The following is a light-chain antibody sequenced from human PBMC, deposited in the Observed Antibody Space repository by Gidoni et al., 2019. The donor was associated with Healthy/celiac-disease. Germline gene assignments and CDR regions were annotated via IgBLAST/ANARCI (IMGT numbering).Light chain of an antibody. J-gene: IGKJ2*01. CDR1: QSIISY. Sequence: DIQMTQPQSSLSASVGDRVTITCRASQSIISYLNWYQQKPGKAPKHLIYAASSLQSGVPSRFSGSGSGTDFTLTISSLQPEDFATYYCQQSYSTPPYTFGQGTKLEIK. CDR2: AAS. V-gene: IGKV1-39*01. CDR3: QQSYSTPPYT.